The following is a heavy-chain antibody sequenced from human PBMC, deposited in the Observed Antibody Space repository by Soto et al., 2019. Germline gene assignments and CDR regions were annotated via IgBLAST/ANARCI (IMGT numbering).Heavy chain of an antibody. Sequence: SETLSLTCTVSGGSISSYYWSWIRQPPGKGLEWIGYIYYSGSTNYNPSLKSRVTISVDTSKNQFSLKLSSVTAADTAVYYCAREAGLGEGRYYYYGMDVWGQGTTVTVSS. CDR1: GGSISSYY. CDR2: IYYSGST. V-gene: IGHV4-59*01. J-gene: IGHJ6*02. CDR3: AREAGLGEGRYYYYGMDV. D-gene: IGHD1-26*01.